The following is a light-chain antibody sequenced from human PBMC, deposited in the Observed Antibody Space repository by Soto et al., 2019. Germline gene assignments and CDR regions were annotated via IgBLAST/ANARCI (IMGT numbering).Light chain of an antibody. J-gene: IGKJ5*01. CDR2: GAS. Sequence: DIVFTQSPATLSLSPGERATLSCRASQSVSRSYLAWYQQKPGQAPRLLIYGASSRATGIPARFSGSGSGTDFTLTISSLEPEDFAVYYCQQYNNWPPITFGQGTRLEI. CDR1: QSVSRSY. CDR3: QQYNNWPPIT. V-gene: IGKV3D-7*01.